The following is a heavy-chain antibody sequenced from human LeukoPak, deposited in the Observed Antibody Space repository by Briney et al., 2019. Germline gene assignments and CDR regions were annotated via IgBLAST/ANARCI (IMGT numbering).Heavy chain of an antibody. J-gene: IGHJ4*02. Sequence: PGGSLRLSCAASGFTVSSDYMSWVRQAPGKGPEWVSVTYSGGSTYYADSVKGRFTISRHNSKNTLYLQMNSLRAEDTAVYYCARRTYDSSGYYYLDYWGQGTLVTVSS. CDR3: ARRTYDSSGYYYLDY. D-gene: IGHD3-22*01. V-gene: IGHV3-53*04. CDR2: TYSGGST. CDR1: GFTVSSDY.